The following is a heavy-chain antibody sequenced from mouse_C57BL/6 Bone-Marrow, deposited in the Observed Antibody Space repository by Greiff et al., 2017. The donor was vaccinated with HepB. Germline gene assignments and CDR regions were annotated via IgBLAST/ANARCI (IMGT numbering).Heavy chain of an antibody. CDR3: ARRVNIDY. V-gene: IGHV1-76*01. CDR2: IYPGSGNT. J-gene: IGHJ2*01. Sequence: VQLQQSGAELVRPGASVKLSCKASGYTFTDYYINWVKQRPGQGLEWIARIYPGSGNTYYNEKFKGKATLTAEKSSSTAYMQLSSLTSEDSAVYFCARRVNIDYWGQGTTLTVSS. CDR1: GYTFTDYY. D-gene: IGHD2-13*01.